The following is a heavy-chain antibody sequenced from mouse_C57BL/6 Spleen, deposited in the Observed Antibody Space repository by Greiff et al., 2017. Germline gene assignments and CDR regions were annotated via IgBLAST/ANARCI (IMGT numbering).Heavy chain of an antibody. CDR2: FYPGSGSI. Sequence: QVQLKQSGAELVKPGASVKLSCKASGYTFTEYTIHWVKQRSGQGLEWIGWFYPGSGSIKYNEKFKDKATLTADKSSSTVYMELSRLTSEDSAVYFCARHGVQYDVGDYYAMDYWGQGTSVTVSS. D-gene: IGHD2-14*01. J-gene: IGHJ4*01. CDR1: GYTFTEYT. V-gene: IGHV1-62-2*01. CDR3: ARHGVQYDVGDYYAMDY.